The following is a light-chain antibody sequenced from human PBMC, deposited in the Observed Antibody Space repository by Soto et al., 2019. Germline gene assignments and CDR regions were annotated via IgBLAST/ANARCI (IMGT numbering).Light chain of an antibody. CDR2: GNS. J-gene: IGLJ2*01. Sequence: QSVLTQPPSVSGAPGQRVPISCTGSSSNIGAGYDVHWYQQLPGTAPKLLIYGNSNRPSGVPDRFSGSKSGTSASLAITGLQAEDEADYYCQSYDSSLSAREVFGGGTKLTVL. V-gene: IGLV1-40*01. CDR3: QSYDSSLSAREV. CDR1: SSNIGAGYD.